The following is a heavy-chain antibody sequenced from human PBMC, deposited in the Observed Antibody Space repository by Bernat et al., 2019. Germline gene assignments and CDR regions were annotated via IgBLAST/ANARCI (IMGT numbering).Heavy chain of an antibody. J-gene: IGHJ4*02. V-gene: IGHV3-23*04. D-gene: IGHD2-2*02. CDR2: ISGSGEST. CDR3: AKGRSSGTTSCYNY. CDR1: GFTFSSYA. Sequence: VQLVESGGGLVKPGGSLRLSCAASGFTFSSYAMSWVRQAPGKGLEWVSGISGSGESTYYADSVKGRFTISRDNSKNTLYLQMDSLRAEDRAVYYCAKGRSSGTTSCYNYWGQGTLITVSS.